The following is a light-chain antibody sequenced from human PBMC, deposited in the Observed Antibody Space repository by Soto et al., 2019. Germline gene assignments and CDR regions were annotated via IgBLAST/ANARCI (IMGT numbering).Light chain of an antibody. CDR3: QQRSNWPKT. Sequence: EIVFTQSRTTLSLCPGARATLSCRASQSVTSYVAWYQQKPGKAPRLLIYDASNMATGIPARFSGSGSGTDFTLTISSLEPEDFAVYYCQQRSNWPKTFGEGTKVDI. V-gene: IGKV3-11*01. CDR1: QSVTSY. CDR2: DAS. J-gene: IGKJ1*01.